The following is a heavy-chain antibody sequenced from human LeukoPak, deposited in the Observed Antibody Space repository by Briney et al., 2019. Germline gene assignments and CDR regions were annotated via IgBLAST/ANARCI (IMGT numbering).Heavy chain of an antibody. Sequence: SQTLSLTCTASGGSISSGSYYWSWIRQPAGKGLEWIGRIYTSGSTNYNPSLKSRVTISVDTSKNQFSLKLSSVTAADTAVYYCAREVAAAGIDYWGQGTLVTVSS. CDR1: GGSISSGSYY. CDR3: AREVAAAGIDY. J-gene: IGHJ4*02. V-gene: IGHV4-61*02. CDR2: IYTSGST. D-gene: IGHD6-13*01.